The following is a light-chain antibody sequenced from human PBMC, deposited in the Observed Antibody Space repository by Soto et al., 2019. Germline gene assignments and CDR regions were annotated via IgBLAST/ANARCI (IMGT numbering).Light chain of an antibody. CDR3: QPYTNWPPYT. Sequence: EIVMTQSPATLSVSPGERATLSCRASQSVSTNLAWYQQKPGQSPRLLIYGASTRATGIPARFSGSGSETEFTLTISSLQSEDFAVYYCQPYTNWPPYTFGQGTNLEIK. CDR1: QSVSTN. CDR2: GAS. J-gene: IGKJ2*01. V-gene: IGKV3-15*01.